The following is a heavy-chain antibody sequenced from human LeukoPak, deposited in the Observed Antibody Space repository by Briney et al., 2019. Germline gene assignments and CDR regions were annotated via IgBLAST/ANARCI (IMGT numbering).Heavy chain of an antibody. CDR1: GGTFSSYA. CDR2: IIPILGIA. Sequence: SVKVSCKASGGTFSSYAISWVRQAPGQGLEWMGRIIPILGIANYAQKFQGRVTITADKSTSTAYMELSSLRSEDTAVYYCAREAYYYDSSGYYHRSDGMDVWGQGTTVTVSS. D-gene: IGHD3-22*01. J-gene: IGHJ6*02. V-gene: IGHV1-69*04. CDR3: AREAYYYDSSGYYHRSDGMDV.